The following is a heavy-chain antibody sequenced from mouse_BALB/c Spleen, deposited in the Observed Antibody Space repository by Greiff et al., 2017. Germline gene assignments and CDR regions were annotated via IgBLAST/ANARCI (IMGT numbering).Heavy chain of an antibody. CDR1: GYTFTSYP. J-gene: IGHJ4*01. Sequence: VQLQQSGAELARPGASVKMSCKASGYTFTSYPLHWVKQRPGLGLEWIGYINPSSGYTNYNQKFKDKATLSADKSSSPAYMQLSSLTSEDSSVYYCARWSIPLYAMDDWGQGTSVTVAS. CDR2: INPSSGYT. V-gene: IGHV1-4*01. CDR3: ARWSIPLYAMDD.